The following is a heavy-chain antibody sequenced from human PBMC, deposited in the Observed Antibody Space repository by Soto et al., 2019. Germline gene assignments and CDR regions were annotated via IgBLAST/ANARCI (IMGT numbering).Heavy chain of an antibody. CDR1: GYTFTSYD. CDR3: ARGLGSSSTSHYYYYYYMDV. CDR2: MNPNSGNT. Sequence: QVQLVQSGAEVKKPGASVKVSCKASGYTFTSYDINWVRQATGQGLEWMGWMNPNSGNTGYAQRFQGRVTWTSNTSISTAYMELSSLRSEDTDGYYCARGLGSSSTSHYYYYYYMDVWGKGTTVTVSS. V-gene: IGHV1-8*01. J-gene: IGHJ6*03. D-gene: IGHD2-2*01.